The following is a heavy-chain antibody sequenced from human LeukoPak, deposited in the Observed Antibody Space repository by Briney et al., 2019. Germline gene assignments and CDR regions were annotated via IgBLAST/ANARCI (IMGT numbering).Heavy chain of an antibody. D-gene: IGHD3-22*01. Sequence: ASVKVSCKASGYTFTGYYMHWVRQAPGQGLEWMGWINPNSGGTNYAQKFQGRVTMTRDTPISTAYMELSRLRSDDTAVYYCARDSVYYYDSSGYRNWFDPWGQGTLVTVSS. V-gene: IGHV1-2*02. J-gene: IGHJ5*02. CDR1: GYTFTGYY. CDR2: INPNSGGT. CDR3: ARDSVYYYDSSGYRNWFDP.